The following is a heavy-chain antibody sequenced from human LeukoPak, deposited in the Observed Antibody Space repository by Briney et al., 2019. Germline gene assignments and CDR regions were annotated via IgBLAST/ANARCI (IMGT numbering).Heavy chain of an antibody. Sequence: SETLSLTCTVSGYSISSGYYWGWIRQPPGKGLEWIGSIYHSGSTYYNPSLKSRVTISVDTSKNQFSLKLSSVTAADTAVYYCARGVRTPIVVVPAAIQYYFDYWGQGTLVTVSS. J-gene: IGHJ4*02. D-gene: IGHD2-2*01. CDR2: IYHSGST. V-gene: IGHV4-38-2*02. CDR1: GYSISSGYY. CDR3: ARGVRTPIVVVPAAIQYYFDY.